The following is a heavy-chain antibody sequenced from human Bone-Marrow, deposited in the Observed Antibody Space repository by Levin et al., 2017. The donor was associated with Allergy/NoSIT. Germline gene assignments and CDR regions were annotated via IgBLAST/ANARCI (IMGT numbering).Heavy chain of an antibody. Sequence: GGSLRLSCAASGFTLSDYYMSWIRQAPGKGLEWVSYISSRGTTMYLADSVKGRFTISRDNAKNSLSLQMDSLRADDTAVYYCARDMNKAHYNYGLDVWGQGTTVTVSS. CDR3: ARDMNKAHYNYGLDV. J-gene: IGHJ6*02. D-gene: IGHD1/OR15-1a*01. CDR2: ISSRGTTM. V-gene: IGHV3-11*01. CDR1: GFTLSDYY.